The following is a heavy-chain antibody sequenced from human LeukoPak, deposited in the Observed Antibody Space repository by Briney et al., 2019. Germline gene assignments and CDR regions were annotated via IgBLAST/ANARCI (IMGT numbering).Heavy chain of an antibody. Sequence: SETLSLTCTVSGGSISSSSYYWGWIRQPPGKGLEWIGSIYYSGSTYYNPSLKSRVTISVDTSKNQFSLKLSSVTAADTAVYYCARQRYSSGWYPGAFDIWGQGTMVTVSS. V-gene: IGHV4-39*01. CDR3: ARQRYSSGWYPGAFDI. CDR2: IYYSGST. CDR1: GGSISSSSYY. D-gene: IGHD6-19*01. J-gene: IGHJ3*02.